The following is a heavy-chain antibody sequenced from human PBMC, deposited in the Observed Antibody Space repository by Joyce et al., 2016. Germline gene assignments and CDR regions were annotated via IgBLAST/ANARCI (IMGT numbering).Heavy chain of an antibody. CDR1: GFTLCSHI. V-gene: IGHV3-33*01. CDR3: ARDFLPPSVGEAAFDI. J-gene: IGHJ3*02. Sequence: QVQLVESGGGVVQPGRSLRLSCEASGFTLCSHIIHWGRLAPGKGLEVVAVRRPDGSYKYYADSVKGRFTLSRDTSKKTVDLQMSSLRTEDTAVYFCARDFLPPSVGEAAFDIWGQGTMVTVSS. CDR2: RRPDGSYK. D-gene: IGHD5/OR15-5a*01.